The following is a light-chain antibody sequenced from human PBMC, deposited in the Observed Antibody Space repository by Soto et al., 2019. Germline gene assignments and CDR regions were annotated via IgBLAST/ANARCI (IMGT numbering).Light chain of an antibody. CDR2: KGT. CDR3: CSSAPESTYV. Sequence: QSVLAQPASVSGSPGQSITISCTGTDSDVGAYNSVSWYQQHPHKAPRLIIYKGTRRPSGISYRFSGSTSGNAVSLTISALQADDEADYFCCSSAPESTYVFGTGTKV. V-gene: IGLV2-23*01. CDR1: DSDVGAYNS. J-gene: IGLJ1*01.